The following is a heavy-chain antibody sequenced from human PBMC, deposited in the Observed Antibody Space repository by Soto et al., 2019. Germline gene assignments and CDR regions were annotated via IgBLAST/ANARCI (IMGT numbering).Heavy chain of an antibody. J-gene: IGHJ3*01. V-gene: IGHV4-39*01. CDR2: IYYGGQT. CDR1: GDSISSTSSY. CDR3: AKRGLMLMPL. Sequence: WETLSLTCAVSGDSISSTSSYWVWIRQPPGKGLEWIGSIYYGGQTYYNPSLESRGTISVDTSNNMFSLNLRSVTAADTATYYCAKRGLMLMPLWGQGTMVTVSS. D-gene: IGHD2-8*01.